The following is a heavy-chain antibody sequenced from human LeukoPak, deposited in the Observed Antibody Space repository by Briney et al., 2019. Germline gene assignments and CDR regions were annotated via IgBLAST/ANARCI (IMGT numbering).Heavy chain of an antibody. D-gene: IGHD2/OR15-2a*01. CDR3: ARDLLYFQNAEYFQH. J-gene: IGHJ1*01. CDR1: GYTFTSYG. CDR2: ISAYNGNT. V-gene: IGHV1-18*01. Sequence: GSVKVSCKASGYTFTSYGISWVRQAPGQGLEWMGWISAYNGNTNYAQKLQGRVTMTTDTSTSTAYMELRSLRSDDTAVYYCARDLLYFQNAEYFQHWGQGTLVTVSS.